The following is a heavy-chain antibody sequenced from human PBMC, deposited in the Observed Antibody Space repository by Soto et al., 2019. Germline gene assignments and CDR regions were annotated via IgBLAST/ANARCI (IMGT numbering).Heavy chain of an antibody. CDR1: GGSISSGGYY. CDR3: ARVYYDILTGPTWNWFDP. Sequence: PSETLSLTCTVSGGSISSGGYYWSWIRQHPGKGLEWIGYIYYSGTTYYNPSLKSRVTISVDTSKNQFSLKLSSVTAADTAVYYCARVYYDILTGPTWNWFDPWGQGTLVTVSS. D-gene: IGHD3-9*01. J-gene: IGHJ5*02. V-gene: IGHV4-31*03. CDR2: IYYSGTT.